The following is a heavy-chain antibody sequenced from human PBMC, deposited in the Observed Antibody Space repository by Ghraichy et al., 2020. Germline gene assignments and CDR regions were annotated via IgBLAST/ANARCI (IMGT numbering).Heavy chain of an antibody. CDR2: IYYSGST. J-gene: IGHJ4*02. D-gene: IGHD4-11*01. CDR3: ARDYYPTTVIPRTAAFDY. Sequence: SETLSLTCTVSGGSISSSSYYWGWIRQPPGKGLEWIGSIYYSGSTYYNPSLKSRVTISVDTSKNQFSLKLSSVTAADTAVYYCARDYYPTTVIPRTAAFDYGGQGTRDTVSS. V-gene: IGHV4-39*07. CDR1: GGSISSSSYY.